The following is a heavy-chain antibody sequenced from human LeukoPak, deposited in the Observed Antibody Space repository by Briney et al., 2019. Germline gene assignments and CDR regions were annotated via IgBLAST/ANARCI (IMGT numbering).Heavy chain of an antibody. D-gene: IGHD2-8*01. CDR1: GFTFSSYA. V-gene: IGHV3-23*01. CDR2: SSGSGGST. Sequence: GGSLRLSCAASGFTFSSYAMSWVRQAPGKGLEWVSASSGSGGSTSYADSVKGRFTISRDNSKNTLYLQMNSLRAEDTAVYYCAIRMTEGFDPWGQGTLVTVSS. CDR3: AIRMTEGFDP. J-gene: IGHJ5*02.